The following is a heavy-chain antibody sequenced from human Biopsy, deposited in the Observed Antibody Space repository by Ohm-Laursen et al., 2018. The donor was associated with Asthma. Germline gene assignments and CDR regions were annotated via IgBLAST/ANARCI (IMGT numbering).Heavy chain of an antibody. CDR3: ARTFHFWSPYHAEHYQL. CDR1: GFTFSNYG. J-gene: IGHJ1*01. Sequence: GSLRLSCTASGFTFSNYGMSWVRQVPGRGLEWVANIKHDGSENNHVDSLKGRFTISRDNAKNSLYLQMNSLRAEDTAVYYCARTFHFWSPYHAEHYQLWGQGTLVTVSS. CDR2: IKHDGSEN. D-gene: IGHD3-3*02. V-gene: IGHV3-7*01.